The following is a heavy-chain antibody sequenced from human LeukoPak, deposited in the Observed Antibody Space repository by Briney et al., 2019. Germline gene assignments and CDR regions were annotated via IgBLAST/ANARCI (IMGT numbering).Heavy chain of an antibody. D-gene: IGHD3-16*02. Sequence: GGSLRLSCGVSGVTLSNYGMSWARQAPGKGLERVAGLSGSAGGTNYADSVKGRFTISRDNSKNTLFLQMDRLRAEDTALYFCAKRGVVVRVFLVGFHKEAYYFDSWGQGAQVTVSS. CDR1: GVTLSNYG. J-gene: IGHJ4*02. CDR2: LSGSAGGT. CDR3: AKRGVVVRVFLVGFHKEAYYFDS. V-gene: IGHV3-23*01.